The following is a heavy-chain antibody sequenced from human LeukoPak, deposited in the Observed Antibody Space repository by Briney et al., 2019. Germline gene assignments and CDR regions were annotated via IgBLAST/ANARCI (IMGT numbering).Heavy chain of an antibody. D-gene: IGHD1-1*01. Sequence: SETLSLTCTVSGGSISSYYWSWIRQPAGKGLEWIGRIYTSGSTYYNPSLKSRVTISVDRSKNQFSLKLSSVTAADTAVYYCAREKKTGRAFDPWGQGTLVTVSS. J-gene: IGHJ5*02. V-gene: IGHV4-4*07. CDR3: AREKKTGRAFDP. CDR1: GGSISSYY. CDR2: IYTSGST.